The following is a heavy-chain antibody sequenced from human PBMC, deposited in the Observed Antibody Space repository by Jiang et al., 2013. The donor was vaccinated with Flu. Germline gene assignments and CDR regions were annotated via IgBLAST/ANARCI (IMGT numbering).Heavy chain of an antibody. CDR3: ARQGRITMIVVADSGFDY. Sequence: LLKPSETLSLTCAVYGGSFSGYYWSWIRQPPGKGLEWIGEINHSGSTNYNPSLKSRVTISVDTSKNQFSLKLSSVTAADTAVYYCARQGRITMIVVADSGFDYWGQGTLVTVSS. D-gene: IGHD3-22*01. J-gene: IGHJ4*02. V-gene: IGHV4-34*01. CDR2: INHSGST. CDR1: GGSFSGYY.